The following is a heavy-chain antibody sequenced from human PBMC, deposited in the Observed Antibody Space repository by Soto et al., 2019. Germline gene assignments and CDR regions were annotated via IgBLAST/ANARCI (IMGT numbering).Heavy chain of an antibody. J-gene: IGHJ4*02. Sequence: PSVTMFLTCAVLGGSCSGYYWSWIRQPPGKGLEWIGEINHSGSTNYNPSLKSRVTISVDTSKNQFSLKLSSVTAADTAVYYCAREDILTGYPQYYFDYWGQGTLVTVSS. CDR2: INHSGST. V-gene: IGHV4-34*01. D-gene: IGHD3-9*01. CDR3: AREDILTGYPQYYFDY. CDR1: GGSCSGYY.